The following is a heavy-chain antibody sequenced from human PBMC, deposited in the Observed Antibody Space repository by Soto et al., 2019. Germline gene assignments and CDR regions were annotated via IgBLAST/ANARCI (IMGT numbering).Heavy chain of an antibody. V-gene: IGHV3-30-3*01. CDR2: ISYDGSNK. CDR3: ARAEYYGMDV. J-gene: IGHJ6*02. CDR1: GFTFSSYA. Sequence: VQLVESGGGVVQPGRSLRLSCAASGFTFSSYAMHWVRQAPGKGLEWVAVISYDGSNKYYADSVKGRFTISRDNSKNTLYLQMNSLRAEDTAVYYCARAEYYGMDVWGQGTTVTVSS.